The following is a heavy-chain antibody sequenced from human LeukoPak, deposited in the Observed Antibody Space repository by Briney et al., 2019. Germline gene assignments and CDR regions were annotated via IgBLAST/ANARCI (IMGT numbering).Heavy chain of an antibody. CDR1: GFIFSNYW. Sequence: GGSLRLSCAASGFIFSNYWMSWVRQAPGKGLEWVADIKQDGSDKSYVDSVKRRFTIPSENGKNPLYLDMNSLRADDTAMYYCARSMRRGSYDPWGQGALVTVSS. CDR3: ARSMRRGSYDP. CDR2: IKQDGSDK. V-gene: IGHV3-7*03. J-gene: IGHJ5*02. D-gene: IGHD3-16*01.